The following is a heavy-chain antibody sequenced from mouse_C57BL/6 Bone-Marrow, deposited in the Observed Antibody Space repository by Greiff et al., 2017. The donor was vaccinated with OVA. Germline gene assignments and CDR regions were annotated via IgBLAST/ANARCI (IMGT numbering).Heavy chain of an antibody. CDR2: INPGSGGT. Sequence: QVQLQQSGAELVRPGTSVKVSCKASGYAFTNYLIEWVKQRPGQGLEWIGVINPGSGGTNYNEKFKGKATLTADKSSSTAYMQLSSLTSEDSAVYFCARDYDYDWFAYWGKGTLVTVSA. J-gene: IGHJ3*01. V-gene: IGHV1-54*01. CDR1: GYAFTNYL. D-gene: IGHD2-4*01. CDR3: ARDYDYDWFAY.